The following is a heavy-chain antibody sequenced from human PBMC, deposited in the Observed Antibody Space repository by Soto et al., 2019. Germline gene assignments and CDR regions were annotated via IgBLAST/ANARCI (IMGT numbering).Heavy chain of an antibody. V-gene: IGHV4-34*01. D-gene: IGHD1-26*01. Sequence: ETLSLTCAVYGGSFSGYYWSWIRQPPGKGLEWIGEINHSGSTNYNPSLKSRVTISVDTSKNQFSLKLSSVTAADTAVYYCARLAGSYKWSYYYYYYGMDVWGQGTTVTVSS. CDR2: INHSGST. J-gene: IGHJ6*02. CDR3: ARLAGSYKWSYYYYYYGMDV. CDR1: GGSFSGYY.